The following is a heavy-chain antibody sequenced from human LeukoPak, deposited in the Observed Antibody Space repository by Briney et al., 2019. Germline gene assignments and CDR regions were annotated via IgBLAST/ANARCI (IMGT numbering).Heavy chain of an antibody. V-gene: IGHV1-8*01. D-gene: IGHD3-22*01. J-gene: IGHJ4*02. Sequence: ASVTVSCKASGYTFTSYDINWVRQATGQGLGWMGWMNPGSGNTGLAQKFQGRVTMTSNTSTSTAYMELSSLRSEDTAVYFCARASRQVKGYDSAGYYYFGYWGQGAVVTVSS. CDR3: ARASRQVKGYDSAGYYYFGY. CDR1: GYTFTSYD. CDR2: MNPGSGNT.